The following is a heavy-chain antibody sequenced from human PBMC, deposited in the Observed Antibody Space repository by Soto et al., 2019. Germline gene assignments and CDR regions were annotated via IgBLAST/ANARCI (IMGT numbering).Heavy chain of an antibody. CDR3: ARGVTVFGLVSRFWFDP. V-gene: IGHV4-39*01. D-gene: IGHD3-3*01. Sequence: PSETLSLTCTVSGGSISSSSYYWGWIRQPPGKGLEWIGSIYYSGSTYYNPSLKSRVVISIDTSRNQFSLRLNSLTAADRAVYFCARGVTVFGLVSRFWFDPWGQGTVVTAPQ. CDR1: GGSISSSSYY. J-gene: IGHJ5*02. CDR2: IYYSGST.